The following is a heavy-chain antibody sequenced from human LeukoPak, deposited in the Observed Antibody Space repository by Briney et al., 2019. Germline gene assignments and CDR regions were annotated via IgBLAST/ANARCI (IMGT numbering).Heavy chain of an antibody. CDR1: GFTFSSYW. J-gene: IGHJ4*02. D-gene: IGHD5-18*01. CDR2: IKKDGSEK. Sequence: TGGSLRLSCAASGFTFSSYWMSWVRQAPGKGLEWVANIKKDGSEKYYVDSVKGRFTISRDNAKTSLYLQMNSLRAGDTTVYYCARHLSGVTGYTYGRGIDYWGQGTLVTVSS. V-gene: IGHV3-7*01. CDR3: ARHLSGVTGYTYGRGIDY.